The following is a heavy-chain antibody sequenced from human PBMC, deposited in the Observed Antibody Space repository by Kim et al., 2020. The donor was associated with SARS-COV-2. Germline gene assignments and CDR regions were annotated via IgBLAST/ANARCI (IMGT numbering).Heavy chain of an antibody. Sequence: GGSLRLSCVASGFTSSSYCISWVRQAPGKGLEWVANIKQDGSEKYYVDSVKGRFTISRDNAKNTLYLQMNSLRDEDTAVYYCAREFAFTMIFVYDDAYD. CDR2: IKQDGSEK. CDR1: GFTSSSYC. D-gene: IGHD3-22*01. J-gene: IGHJ3*02. V-gene: IGHV3-7*05. CDR3: AREFAFTMIFVYDDAYD.